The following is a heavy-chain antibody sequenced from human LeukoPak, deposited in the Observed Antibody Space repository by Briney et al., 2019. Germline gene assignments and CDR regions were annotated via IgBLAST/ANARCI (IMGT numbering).Heavy chain of an antibody. D-gene: IGHD6-19*01. J-gene: IGHJ6*02. CDR3: AREQWLGSFYYYYYGLDV. V-gene: IGHV1-3*04. CDR1: GYTLSQYA. Sequence: ASVKVSYKASGYTLSQYAMHWVRQAPGQRPEWMGWINSGNSNTKYDQKFQGRVTITRDTSANTAYMELSSLRSEDTAVYYCAREQWLGSFYYYYYGLDVWGQGTTVTVSS. CDR2: INSGNSNT.